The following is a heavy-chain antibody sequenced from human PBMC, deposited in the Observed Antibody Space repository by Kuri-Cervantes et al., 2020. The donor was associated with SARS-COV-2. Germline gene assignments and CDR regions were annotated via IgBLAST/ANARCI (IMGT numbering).Heavy chain of an antibody. CDR2: ISSSGSTI. CDR1: GFTFSDYY. CDR3: AKDMGWDFWAWYFDL. J-gene: IGHJ2*01. V-gene: IGHV3-11*01. Sequence: GESLKISCAASGFTFSDYYMTWIRQAPGKGLEWVSYISSSGSTIYYAGSVKGRFTISRDNAKNSLYLQMNSLRAEDMALYYCAKDMGWDFWAWYFDLWGRGTLVTVSS. D-gene: IGHD3-3*01.